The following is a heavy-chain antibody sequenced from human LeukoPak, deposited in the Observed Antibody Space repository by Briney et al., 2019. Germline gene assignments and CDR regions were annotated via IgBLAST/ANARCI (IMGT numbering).Heavy chain of an antibody. CDR1: GFTFSDHY. D-gene: IGHD5-18*01. CDR3: ARGGYPSGFDP. Sequence: GGSLRLSCAASGFTFSDHYMSWIRQAPGKGLEWVSYIGSSGSTIYYADSVKGRFTISRDNAKNSLYLQMNSLRAEDTAVYYCARGGYPSGFDPWGQGTLVTVSS. V-gene: IGHV3-11*04. CDR2: IGSSGSTI. J-gene: IGHJ5*02.